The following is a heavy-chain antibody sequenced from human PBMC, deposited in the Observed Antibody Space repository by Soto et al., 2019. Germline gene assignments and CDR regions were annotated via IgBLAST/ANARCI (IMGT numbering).Heavy chain of an antibody. CDR2: MNPNSGNT. CDR3: AREGQYSSSPYYYYCGMDV. V-gene: IGHV1-8*01. CDR1: GYTFTSYD. J-gene: IGHJ6*02. D-gene: IGHD6-6*01. Sequence: ASVKVSCKASGYTFTSYDINWVRQATGQGLEWMGWMNPNSGNTGYAQKFQGRVTMTRNTSISTAYMELSSLRSEDTAVYYCAREGQYSSSPYYYYCGMDVWGQGTTVTVSS.